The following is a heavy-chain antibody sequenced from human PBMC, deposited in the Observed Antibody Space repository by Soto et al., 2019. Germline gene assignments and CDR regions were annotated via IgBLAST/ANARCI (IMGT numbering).Heavy chain of an antibody. CDR3: ARYSYPYVSGSSPHY. Sequence: GASVTVSCKASGYTFNNYGINWVRQAPGQGLEWMGWISAYNGNINYAQKFQGRVTMTTDISTSTAYLELMSLRSDDTAVYYCARYSYPYVSGSSPHYWGQGTLVTVSS. V-gene: IGHV1-18*01. CDR1: GYTFNNYG. CDR2: ISAYNGNI. J-gene: IGHJ4*02. D-gene: IGHD3-10*01.